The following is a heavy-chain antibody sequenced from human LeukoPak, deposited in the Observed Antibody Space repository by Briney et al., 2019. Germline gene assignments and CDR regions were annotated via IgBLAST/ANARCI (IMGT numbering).Heavy chain of an antibody. V-gene: IGHV5-51*01. CDR1: GYSFTDYW. CDR3: ARHGLEGCRGGMCYRPFHYYGMDV. Sequence: GESLKISCKCSGYSFTDYWIGWVRQMPGKGLEWMGIIFPGDFELKYSPSFQGQVIISVDKCIDTAYLQWSSLQASDTAMYYCARHGLEGCRGGMCYRPFHYYGMDVWGQGTTVPVSS. D-gene: IGHD2-15*01. CDR2: IFPGDFEL. J-gene: IGHJ6*02.